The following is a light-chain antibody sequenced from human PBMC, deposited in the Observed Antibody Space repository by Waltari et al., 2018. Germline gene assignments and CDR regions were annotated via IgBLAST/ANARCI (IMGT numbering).Light chain of an antibody. CDR1: QSVLYSSNNKNY. J-gene: IGKJ2*01. Sequence: DIVMTQSPDSLAVSLGERATINCKSSQSVLYSSNNKNYLAWYQQKPGQPPNLLIYWASTRESGVPDRFSGGGSGTDFTLTISSLQAEDVAVYYCQQCYLTPYTFGQGTNLEIK. CDR3: QQCYLTPYT. CDR2: WAS. V-gene: IGKV4-1*01.